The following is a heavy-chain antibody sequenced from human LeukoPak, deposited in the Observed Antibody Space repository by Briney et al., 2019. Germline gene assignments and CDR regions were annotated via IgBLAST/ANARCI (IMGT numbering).Heavy chain of an antibody. D-gene: IGHD6-13*01. Sequence: PGRSLRLSCAASGFTFSTYSMNWVRQAPGRGLEWVSSISSSSAYIYCADSEKGRFTISRDNAKNSLYLQMNSLRVEDTAVYYCARGPRNSSSYQYFQHWGQGTLVTVSS. V-gene: IGHV3-21*01. J-gene: IGHJ1*01. CDR2: ISSSSAYI. CDR1: GFTFSTYS. CDR3: ARGPRNSSSYQYFQH.